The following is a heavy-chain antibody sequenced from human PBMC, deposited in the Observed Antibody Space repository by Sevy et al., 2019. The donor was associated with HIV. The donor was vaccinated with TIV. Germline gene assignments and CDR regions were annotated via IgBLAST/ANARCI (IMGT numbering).Heavy chain of an antibody. J-gene: IGHJ4*02. CDR1: GFSFRSYW. CDR2: INRDESAR. V-gene: IGHV3-7*01. D-gene: IGHD6-19*01. CDR3: VTDGGRSGWLFDF. Sequence: GGSLRLSCAASGFSFRSYWMTWVRQAPGKGLEWVANINRDESARNYVDSVKGRFSISRDNAKNLLYLQINSLRVDDTAVYYCVTDGGRSGWLFDFWGPGAQVTVSS.